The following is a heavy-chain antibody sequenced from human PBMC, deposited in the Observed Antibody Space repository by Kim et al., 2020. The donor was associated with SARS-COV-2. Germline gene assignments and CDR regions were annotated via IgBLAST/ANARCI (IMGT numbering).Heavy chain of an antibody. V-gene: IGHV3-7*01. J-gene: IGHJ5*01. Sequence: GGSLRLSCAASGFTFNSFSMSWVRQAPGKGLEWVANIKQDESEKNYVDSVKGRFTISRDNAKNSLYLQMNSLRAEDTAVYYCARGGNWFPYWGQGTLVTVSS. CDR2: IKQDESEK. CDR1: GFTFNSFS. CDR3: ARGGNWFPY.